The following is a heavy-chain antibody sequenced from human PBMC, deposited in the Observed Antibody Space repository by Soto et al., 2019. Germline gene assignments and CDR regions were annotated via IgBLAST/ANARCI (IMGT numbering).Heavy chain of an antibody. Sequence: ASVKVSCKASGYTFTSYYMHWVRQAPGQGLEWMAIINPSGGSTSYAQKFQGRVTMTRDTSTSTVYMELSSLRSEDTAVYYCARYRPAIAVAGTGFDEWGQGTLVTVSS. CDR2: INPSGGST. J-gene: IGHJ4*02. CDR3: ARYRPAIAVAGTGFDE. D-gene: IGHD6-19*01. V-gene: IGHV1-46*01. CDR1: GYTFTSYY.